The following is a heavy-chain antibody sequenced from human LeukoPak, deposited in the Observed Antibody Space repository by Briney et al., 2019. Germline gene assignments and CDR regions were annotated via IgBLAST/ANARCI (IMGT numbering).Heavy chain of an antibody. CDR2: ISWDGTT. J-gene: IGHJ4*02. Sequence: GGSLRLSCVASGFTFEDYTMHWVRHAPGKTLEWVSLISWDGTTYYTDSVKGRFTISRDNSKNSLYLQMDTLRSEDTAFYYCVKDLSYESSGHVLEYWGQGTLVTVSS. D-gene: IGHD3-22*01. CDR3: VKDLSYESSGHVLEY. V-gene: IGHV3-43*01. CDR1: GFTFEDYT.